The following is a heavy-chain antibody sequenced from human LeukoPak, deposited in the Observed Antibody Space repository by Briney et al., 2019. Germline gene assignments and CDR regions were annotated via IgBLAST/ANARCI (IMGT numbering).Heavy chain of an antibody. CDR2: VRYDGNNE. D-gene: IGHD5-24*01. CDR1: GFTFSSYG. Sequence: PGGSLRLSCAASGFTFSSYGMHWVRQAPGKGLEWVAFVRYDGNNEKYVDSVKGRFTISRDNSKNTLYLQMNSLRPEDTAIYYCVKDLDAYNSDYWGQGALVTVSS. CDR3: VKDLDAYNSDY. V-gene: IGHV3-30*02. J-gene: IGHJ4*02.